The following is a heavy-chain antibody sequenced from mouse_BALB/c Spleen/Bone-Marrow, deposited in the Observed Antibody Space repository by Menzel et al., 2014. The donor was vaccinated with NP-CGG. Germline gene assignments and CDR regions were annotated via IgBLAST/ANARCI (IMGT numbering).Heavy chain of an antibody. CDR1: GYAFTSYN. D-gene: IGHD1-1*01. V-gene: IGHV1S135*01. CDR3: ASYGSSYGAMDY. J-gene: IGHJ4*01. CDR2: IGPYNGGT. Sequence: VQLQQSGPELVKPGASVKVSCKASGYAFTSYNMYWVKQSHGKSLEWIGFIGPYNGGTSYNQKFKGKATLTVDKSSSTAYMHLNSLTSEDSAVYYCASYGSSYGAMDYWGQGTSVTVS.